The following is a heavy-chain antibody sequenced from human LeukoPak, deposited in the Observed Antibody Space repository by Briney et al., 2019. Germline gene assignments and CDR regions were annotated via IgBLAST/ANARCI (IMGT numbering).Heavy chain of an antibody. Sequence: ASVKVSCKTSGYTFTRNAVHWVRQAPGQRLEWMGYIYTHNGDTKYSQKFQDRVTLTRDTSASTVYVELSSLTSEDTAVYYCGRGGSSGVDYWGQGTLVTVSS. V-gene: IGHV1-3*04. CDR3: GRGGSSGVDY. D-gene: IGHD2-15*01. J-gene: IGHJ4*02. CDR1: GYTFTRNA. CDR2: IYTHNGDT.